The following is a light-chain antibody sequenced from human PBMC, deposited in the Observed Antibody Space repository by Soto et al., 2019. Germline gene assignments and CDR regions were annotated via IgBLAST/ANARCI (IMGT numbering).Light chain of an antibody. Sequence: DVVVTQSTLSLPVTLGQTASISCRSSRSLVHRDGNTYLSWFRQRPGQSPRRLIYKVSNREAGVPDRFSGSGSGTDFTLRISRVEAEDFGLYYCMQGSHWPPITFGQGTRLEI. J-gene: IGKJ5*01. CDR3: MQGSHWPPIT. V-gene: IGKV2-30*02. CDR1: RSLVHRDGNTY. CDR2: KVS.